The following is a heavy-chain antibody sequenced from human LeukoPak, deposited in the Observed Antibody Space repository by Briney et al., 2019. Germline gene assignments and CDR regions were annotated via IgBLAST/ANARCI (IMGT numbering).Heavy chain of an antibody. J-gene: IGHJ4*02. CDR2: IYYSGST. D-gene: IGHD3-22*01. CDR3: ARGPYDSSGYYYVY. V-gene: IGHV4-39*01. Sequence: SETLSLTCTVSGDSISSSSYYWGWIRQPPGKGLEWMGSIYYSGSTYYNPSLKSRVTVSVDTSKNQFSLKLTSVTAADTAVYYCARGPYDSSGYYYVYWGQGTLVTVSS. CDR1: GDSISSSSYY.